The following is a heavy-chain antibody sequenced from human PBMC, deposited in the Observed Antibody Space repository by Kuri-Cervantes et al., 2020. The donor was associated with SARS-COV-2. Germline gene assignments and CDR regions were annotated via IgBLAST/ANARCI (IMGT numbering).Heavy chain of an antibody. V-gene: IGHV4-34*01. J-gene: IGHJ4*02. D-gene: IGHD6-19*01. CDR1: GGSLSGYY. CDR3: ARRRSGWYRYFDY. Sequence: SETLSLTCAVYGGSLSGYYWSWIRQPPGKGLEWIGEINHSGSTNYNPSLKSRVTISVDTSKNQFSLKLSSVTAADTAVYYCARRRSGWYRYFDYWGQGTLVTVSS. CDR2: INHSGST.